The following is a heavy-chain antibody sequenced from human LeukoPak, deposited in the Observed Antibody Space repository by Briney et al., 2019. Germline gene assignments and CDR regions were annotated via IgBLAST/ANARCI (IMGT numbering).Heavy chain of an antibody. CDR2: ISGSGADT. CDR1: EFTFSNYA. D-gene: IGHD1-26*01. J-gene: IGHJ3*01. CDR3: AKNSYSGTVSLWDF. Sequence: GGSLRLSCEGSEFTFSNYAMGWVRQAPGKVMEWVSTISGSGADTYYADSMKGRFTVSRDNSKNTLYLHMNSLRAEDTAVYYCAKNSYSGTVSLWDFWGQGTMVTVSS. V-gene: IGHV3-23*01.